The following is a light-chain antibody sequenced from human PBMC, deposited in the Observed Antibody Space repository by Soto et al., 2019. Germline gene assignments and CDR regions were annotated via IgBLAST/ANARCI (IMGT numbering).Light chain of an antibody. Sequence: QSALAQPASVSGSPGQSLTISCTGSSSDVGGYNYVSWYQQHPGKAPKLMIYDVSNRPSGVSNRFSGSKSGNTASLTISGLQAEDEADYHCSSYTSSSTLEVFGGGTKVTVL. J-gene: IGLJ2*01. V-gene: IGLV2-14*01. CDR1: SSDVGGYNY. CDR3: SSYTSSSTLEV. CDR2: DVS.